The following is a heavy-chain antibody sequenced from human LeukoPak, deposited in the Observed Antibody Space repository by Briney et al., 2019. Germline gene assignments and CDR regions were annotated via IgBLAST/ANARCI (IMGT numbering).Heavy chain of an antibody. J-gene: IGHJ4*02. CDR1: GGSISTYY. CDR2: VYRSGNT. D-gene: IGHD6-13*01. V-gene: IGHV4-4*07. CDR3: ARDRKGSSWPLDY. Sequence: SETLSLTCSVSGGSISTYYWSWIRQPAGKGLEWIGRVYRSGNTNYNPSLKSRVTMSVDTSKNQISLRLRSVTAADTAVYYCARDRKGSSWPLDYWGQGTLVTVSS.